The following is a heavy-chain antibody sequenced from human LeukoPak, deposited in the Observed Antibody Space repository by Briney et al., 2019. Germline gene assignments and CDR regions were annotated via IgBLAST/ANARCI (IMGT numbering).Heavy chain of an antibody. Sequence: SETLSLTCAVSGGSISSGGYSWSWIRQPPGKGLEWIGSIYYSGSTYYNPSLKSRVTISVDTSKNQFSLKLSSVTAADTAVYYCAREGTCSSTSCSKNHYYYYYYMDVWGKGTTVTVSS. CDR1: GGSISSGGYS. CDR3: AREGTCSSTSCSKNHYYYYYYMDV. V-gene: IGHV4-39*07. J-gene: IGHJ6*03. CDR2: IYYSGST. D-gene: IGHD2-2*01.